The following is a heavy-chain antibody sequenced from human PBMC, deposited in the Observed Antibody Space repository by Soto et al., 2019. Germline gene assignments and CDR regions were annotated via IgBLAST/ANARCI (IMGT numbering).Heavy chain of an antibody. J-gene: IGHJ4*02. CDR1: GYTFTSYG. Sequence: AAVKVSCKASGYTFTSYGISWVRQAPGQGLEWMGWISAYNGNTNYAQKLQGRVTMTTDTSTSTAYMELRSLRSDDTAVYYCARDAWIAVAVPGDYWGQGTLVTVSA. CDR2: ISAYNGNT. V-gene: IGHV1-18*01. D-gene: IGHD6-19*01. CDR3: ARDAWIAVAVPGDY.